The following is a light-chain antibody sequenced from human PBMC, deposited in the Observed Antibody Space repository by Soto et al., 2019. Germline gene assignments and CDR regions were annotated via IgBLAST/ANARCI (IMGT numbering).Light chain of an antibody. Sequence: EIVLTQSPGTLSLSPGERATLSCRASQSVSSSYLAWYQQKPGQTPRLLIYDASKRATGIPGRFSGSGSGTDFTLTISSLEPEDFAVYYCQQRSNWPPALSFGGGTKVEI. J-gene: IGKJ4*01. CDR1: QSVSSSY. V-gene: IGKV3D-20*02. CDR2: DAS. CDR3: QQRSNWPPALS.